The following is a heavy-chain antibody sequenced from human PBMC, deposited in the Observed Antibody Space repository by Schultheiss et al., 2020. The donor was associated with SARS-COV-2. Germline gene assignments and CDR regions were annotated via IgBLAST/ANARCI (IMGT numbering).Heavy chain of an antibody. CDR2: INHSGST. CDR1: GGSFSGYY. J-gene: IGHJ4*02. CDR3: AGGWDTAMGDY. D-gene: IGHD5-18*01. V-gene: IGHV4-34*01. Sequence: SETLSLTCAVYGGSFSGYYWSWIRQPPGKGLEWIGEINHSGSTNYNPSLKSRVTISVDTSKNQFSLKVSSVTAADTAVYYCAGGWDTAMGDYWGQGTLVTVSS.